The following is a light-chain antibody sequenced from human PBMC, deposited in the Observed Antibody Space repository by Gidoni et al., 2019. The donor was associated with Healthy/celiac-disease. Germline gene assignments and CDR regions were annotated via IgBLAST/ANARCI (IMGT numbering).Light chain of an antibody. CDR3: AAWDDSLSGPV. CDR2: RNN. CDR1: SSNTASNY. V-gene: IGLV1-47*01. Sequence: QSVLTQPPSASGTPGQGVPISCSGSSSNTASNYVYWYQQLPGTAPKLLIYRNNQRPSGVPDRFSGSKSGTSASLAISGLRSEDEADYYCAAWDDSLSGPVFGGGTKLTVL. J-gene: IGLJ3*02.